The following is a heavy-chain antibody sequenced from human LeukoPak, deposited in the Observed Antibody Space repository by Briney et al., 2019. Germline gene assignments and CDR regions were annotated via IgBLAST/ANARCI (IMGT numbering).Heavy chain of an antibody. CDR1: GFTFSSYA. J-gene: IGHJ6*03. CDR3: ARGAGPGYYYYMDV. D-gene: IGHD1-26*01. CDR2: ISYDGSNK. V-gene: IGHV3-30*01. Sequence: GGSLRLSCAASGFTFSSYAMHWVRQAPGKGLGWVAVISYDGSNKYYADSVKGRFTISRDNSKNTLYLQMNSLRAEDTAVYYCARGAGPGYYYYMDVWGRGTTVTVSS.